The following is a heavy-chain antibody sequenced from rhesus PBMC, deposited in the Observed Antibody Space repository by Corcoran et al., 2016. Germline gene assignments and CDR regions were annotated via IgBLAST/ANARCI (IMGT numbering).Heavy chain of an antibody. CDR3: TRTVLTAAGTGLDY. V-gene: IGHV1S9*01. D-gene: IGHD6-31*01. J-gene: IGHJ4*01. CDR2: INPSNGNT. CDR1: GYTFTSYY. Sequence: QVQLVQSGAEVKKPGASVKLSCKASGYTFTSYYINWVRQAPGQVLEWIGWINPSNGNTGYAQKFQGRVTMTRGTSTSTAYMELSSLRSEDTAVYYCTRTVLTAAGTGLDYWGQGVLVTVSS.